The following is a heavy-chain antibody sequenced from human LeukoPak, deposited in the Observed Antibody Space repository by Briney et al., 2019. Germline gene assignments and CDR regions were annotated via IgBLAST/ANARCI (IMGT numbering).Heavy chain of an antibody. J-gene: IGHJ4*02. CDR3: ARQTYYDFWSGPSHFDY. CDR2: IYYSGST. V-gene: IGHV4-39*01. Sequence: SETLSLTCAVYGGSFSSYYWGWIRQPPGKGLEWIGSIYYSGSTYYNPSLKSRVTISVDTSKNQFSLKLSSVTAADTAVYYCARQTYYDFWSGPSHFDYWGQGTLVTVSS. CDR1: GGSFSSYY. D-gene: IGHD3-3*01.